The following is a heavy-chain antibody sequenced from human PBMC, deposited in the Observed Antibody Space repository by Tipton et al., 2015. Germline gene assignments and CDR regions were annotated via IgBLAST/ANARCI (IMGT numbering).Heavy chain of an antibody. CDR1: GGSISSSNYY. Sequence: TLSLTCTVSGGSISSSNYYWGWIRQPPGKGLEWVGSMYYSGSTYYNPSLKSRVTISVDTSKNQFSLNLSSVTAADTAVYYCARDRLNYYDSSGPVPYYAMDVWGQGTTVTVSS. J-gene: IGHJ6*02. CDR3: ARDRLNYYDSSGPVPYYAMDV. CDR2: MYYSGST. V-gene: IGHV4-39*07. D-gene: IGHD3-22*01.